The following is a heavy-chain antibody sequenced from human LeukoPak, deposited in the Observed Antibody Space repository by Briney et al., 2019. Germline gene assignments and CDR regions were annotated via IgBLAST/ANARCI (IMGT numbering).Heavy chain of an antibody. D-gene: IGHD6-6*01. CDR2: IYHSGST. CDR3: ATRPYYYYHMDV. J-gene: IGHJ6*03. V-gene: IGHV4-38-2*01. CDR1: GYSISSDYY. Sequence: SETLSLTCAVSGYSISSDYYWGWIRQPPGEGLEWIGTIYHSGSTYSNPSLSSRVTTSVDTSKNQFSLRLSSVTAADTAVYYCATRPYYYYHMDVWGKGTTVTVSS.